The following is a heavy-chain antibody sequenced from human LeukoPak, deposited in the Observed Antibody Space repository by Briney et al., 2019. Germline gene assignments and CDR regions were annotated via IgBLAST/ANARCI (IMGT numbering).Heavy chain of an antibody. Sequence: ASVKVSCMASGYTFTSYGISWVRQAPGQGLEWMGWISAYNGNTNYAQKLQGRVTMTTDTSTSTAYMELRSLRSDDTAVYYCTRETSSRYFDYWGQGTLVTVSS. CDR3: TRETSSRYFDY. J-gene: IGHJ4*02. CDR2: ISAYNGNT. CDR1: GYTFTSYG. V-gene: IGHV1-18*01.